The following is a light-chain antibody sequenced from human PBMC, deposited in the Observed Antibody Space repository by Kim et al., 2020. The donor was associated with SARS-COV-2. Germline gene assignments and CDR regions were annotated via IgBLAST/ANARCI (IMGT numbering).Light chain of an antibody. V-gene: IGLV2-14*03. CDR3: SSYTSSSTLV. Sequence: GQSTTLSSTGTSSDVGGYNHVSWYQQHPGKAPKLMIYDVSNRPSGVSNRFSGSKSGNTASLTISGLQAEDEADYYCSSYTSSSTLVFGGGTQLTVL. CDR1: SSDVGGYNH. J-gene: IGLJ2*01. CDR2: DVS.